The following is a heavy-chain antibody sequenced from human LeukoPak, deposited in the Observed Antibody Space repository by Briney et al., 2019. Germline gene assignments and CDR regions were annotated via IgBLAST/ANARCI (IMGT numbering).Heavy chain of an antibody. Sequence: PGTSLRLSCAVSGFAFSSLAMHWVRQAPGKGLEWVAFISYDGNNQYYADSVKGRFTISRDNSKNTLYLQMNSLRAEDTAIYYCARVGSRYCSGANCYDGFWGQGTLVTVSS. V-gene: IGHV3-30-3*01. CDR2: ISYDGNNQ. D-gene: IGHD2-15*01. CDR1: GFAFSSLA. J-gene: IGHJ4*02. CDR3: ARVGSRYCSGANCYDGF.